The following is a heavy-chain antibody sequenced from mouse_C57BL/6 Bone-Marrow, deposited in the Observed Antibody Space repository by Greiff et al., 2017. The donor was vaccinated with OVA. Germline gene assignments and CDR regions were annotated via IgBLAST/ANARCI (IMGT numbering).Heavy chain of an antibody. CDR1: GFTFSDYY. CDR3: ARERTYYSNYVGDFDY. J-gene: IGHJ2*01. CDR2: INYDGSST. V-gene: IGHV5-16*01. D-gene: IGHD2-5*01. Sequence: VQLKESEGGLVQPGSSMKLSCTASGFTFSDYYMAWVRQVPEKGLEWVANINYDGSSTYYLDSLKSRFIISRDNAKNILYLQMSSLKSEDTATYYCARERTYYSNYVGDFDYWGQGTTLTVSS.